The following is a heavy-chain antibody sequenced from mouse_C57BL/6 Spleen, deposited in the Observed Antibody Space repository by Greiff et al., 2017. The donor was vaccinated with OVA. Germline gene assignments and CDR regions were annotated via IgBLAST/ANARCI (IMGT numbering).Heavy chain of an antibody. CDR3: ARKGSSGLYYFDY. CDR2: IDPSDSYT. V-gene: IGHV1-69*01. Sequence: VQLQQPGAELVMPGASVKLSCKASGYTFTSYWMHWVKQRPGQGLEWIGEIDPSDSYTNYNQKFKGKSTLTVDKSSSTAYMQLSSLTSEDSAVYYCARKGSSGLYYFDYWGQGTTLTVSS. CDR1: GYTFTSYW. J-gene: IGHJ2*01. D-gene: IGHD3-2*02.